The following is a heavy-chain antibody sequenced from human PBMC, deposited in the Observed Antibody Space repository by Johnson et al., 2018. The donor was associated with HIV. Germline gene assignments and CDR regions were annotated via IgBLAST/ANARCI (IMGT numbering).Heavy chain of an antibody. D-gene: IGHD2-15*01. CDR3: ARDDVVETEDAVDL. CDR1: GFMFSTYA. V-gene: IGHV3-30*04. J-gene: IGHJ3*01. Sequence: QVQLVESGGGVAQPGRSLRLSCVASGFMFSTYAMHWVRQAPGKGLEWVAVISYDGSNTYFADSVKGRFTISKDNSKNTLYLQMNSLRSEDTAMYYCARDDVVETEDAVDLWGQGTMVTVAS. CDR2: ISYDGSNT.